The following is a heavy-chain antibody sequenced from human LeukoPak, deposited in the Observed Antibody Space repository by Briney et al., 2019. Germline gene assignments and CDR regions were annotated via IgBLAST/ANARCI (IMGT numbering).Heavy chain of an antibody. V-gene: IGHV3-30-3*01. CDR2: ISYDGSNK. J-gene: IGHJ5*02. Sequence: GGSLRLSCAASGVTFSSYAMHWVRQAPGKGLEWVAVISYDGSNKYYADSVKGRFTISRDNSKNTLYLQMNSLRAEDTAVYYCARGLVLVPIYNWFDPWGQGTLVTVSS. CDR1: GVTFSSYA. D-gene: IGHD6-13*01. CDR3: ARGLVLVPIYNWFDP.